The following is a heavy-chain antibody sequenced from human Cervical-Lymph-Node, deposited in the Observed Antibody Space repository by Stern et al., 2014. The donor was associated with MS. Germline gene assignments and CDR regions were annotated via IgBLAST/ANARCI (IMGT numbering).Heavy chain of an antibody. Sequence: VQLLESAGGLVQPGSSLRLSCVASGLTFSTSAMHWVRQAPGQGLEWVAGVWNDGSKDAFTESVKGRFSTSRDTAKNNLHLQMSSLRAEDTAVYFCATSTASDAFDIWGQGTLVTVSS. CDR2: VWNDGSKD. CDR3: ATSTASDAFDI. CDR1: GLTFSTSA. V-gene: IGHV3-33*01. D-gene: IGHD2/OR15-2a*01. J-gene: IGHJ3*02.